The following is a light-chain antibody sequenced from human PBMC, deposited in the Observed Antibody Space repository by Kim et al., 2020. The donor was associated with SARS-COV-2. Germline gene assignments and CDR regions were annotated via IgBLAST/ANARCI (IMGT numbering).Light chain of an antibody. CDR3: HQRYSWPRT. CDR2: DTS. J-gene: IGKJ2*01. CDR1: QSVGDY. Sequence: SLSPGERATPSCRASQSVGDYLGWYQQKPGQAPRLLIFDTSNRATGIPARFSGSGSGTDFTLTITSLEPEDFAVYYCHQRYSWPRTFGQGTKLEI. V-gene: IGKV3-11*01.